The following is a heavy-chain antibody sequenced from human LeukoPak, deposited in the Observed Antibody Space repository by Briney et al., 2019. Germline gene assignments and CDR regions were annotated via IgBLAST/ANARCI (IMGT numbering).Heavy chain of an antibody. D-gene: IGHD6-13*01. J-gene: IGHJ4*02. CDR1: EFTVSSSY. CDR2: ISSAGTT. CDR3: ARDLEAANTYYFDY. V-gene: IGHV3-66*01. Sequence: PGGSLRLSCAASEFTVSSSYMSWVRRAPGKGLEWVSIISSAGTTYYADSVKGRFTISRDNSKNTVYLQVNSLRDEDTAVYYCARDLEAANTYYFDYWGQGTMVTVSS.